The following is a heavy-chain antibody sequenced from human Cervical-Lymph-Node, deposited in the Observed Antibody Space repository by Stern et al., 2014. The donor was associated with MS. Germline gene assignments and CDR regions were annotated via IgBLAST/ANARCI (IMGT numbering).Heavy chain of an antibody. CDR2: IYYSGST. CDR3: ARAVIAVAGTHFDY. Sequence: VQLVESGPGLVKPSETLSLTCTVSGGSISSYYWSWIRQPPGKGLEWIGYIYYSGSTNYNPSLKSRVTISVDTSKNQFYLKLSSVTAADTAVYYCARAVIAVAGTHFDYWGQGTLVTVSS. J-gene: IGHJ4*02. V-gene: IGHV4-59*01. D-gene: IGHD6-19*01. CDR1: GGSISSYY.